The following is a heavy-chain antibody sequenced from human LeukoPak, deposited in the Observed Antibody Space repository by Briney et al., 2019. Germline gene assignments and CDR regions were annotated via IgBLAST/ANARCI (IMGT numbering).Heavy chain of an antibody. CDR2: ISAYNGNT. CDR3: ARENNLRLDP. Sequence: GASVKVSCKASGHTSTSYGISWVRQAPGQGLEWMGWISAYNGNTNYAQKLQGRVTMTTDTSTSTAYVELRSLRSDDTALYYCARENNLRLDPWGQGTLVTVSS. CDR1: GHTSTSYG. V-gene: IGHV1-18*01. J-gene: IGHJ5*02. D-gene: IGHD1/OR15-1a*01.